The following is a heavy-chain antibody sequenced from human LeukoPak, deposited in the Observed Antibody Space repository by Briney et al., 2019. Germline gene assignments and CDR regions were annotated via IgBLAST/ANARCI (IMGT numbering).Heavy chain of an antibody. CDR1: GGSISSYY. Sequence: SETLSLTCTVSGGSISSYYWSWIRQPPGKGQEWIGYIYYSGSTNYNPSLKSRVTISVDTSKNQFSLKLSSVTAADTAVYYCARLYSSSWYYFDYWGQGTLVTVSS. CDR2: IYYSGST. D-gene: IGHD6-13*01. J-gene: IGHJ4*02. CDR3: ARLYSSSWYYFDY. V-gene: IGHV4-59*01.